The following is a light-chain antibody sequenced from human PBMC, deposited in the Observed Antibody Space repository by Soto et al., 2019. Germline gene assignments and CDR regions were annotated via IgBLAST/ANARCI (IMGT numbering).Light chain of an antibody. J-gene: IGLJ2*01. V-gene: IGLV3-21*02. CDR3: QVWVSSTENVF. Sequence: SYVLTQPPSVSLAPGQTARITCEGDKIGRRSVHWYQLRPGQAPVLLVYDNSDRPGVVPEQFSGSNAGNMATLTVARVEAGYEASSSCQVWVSSTENVFFGGGTKLSVL. CDR1: KIGRRS. CDR2: DNS.